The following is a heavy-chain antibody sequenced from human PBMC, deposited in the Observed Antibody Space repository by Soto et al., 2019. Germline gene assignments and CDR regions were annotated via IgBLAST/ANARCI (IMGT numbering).Heavy chain of an antibody. D-gene: IGHD2-2*01. J-gene: IGHJ6*03. CDR3: AKNIGYCSSTSCTEHYYMDV. V-gene: IGHV3-23*01. Sequence: PGGSLRLSCATSGFTFSSSGMSWVRQAPGKGLEWVSAISGSGGDTYYGDSVKGRFTISRDNSKNTLYLQMNSLRAEDTAVYYCAKNIGYCSSTSCTEHYYMDVWGKGTTVTVSS. CDR2: ISGSGGDT. CDR1: GFTFSSSG.